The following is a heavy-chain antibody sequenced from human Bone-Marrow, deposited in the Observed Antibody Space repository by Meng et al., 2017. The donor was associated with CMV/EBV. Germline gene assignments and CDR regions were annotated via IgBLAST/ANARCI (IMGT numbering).Heavy chain of an antibody. Sequence: ASVFTFSSYAMSWVRRAPGKGLEWVSAISGSGGSTYYADSVKGRFTISRDNSKNTLYLQMNSLRAEDTAVYYCAKSWSIAVAGVDYWGQGTLVTVSS. CDR2: ISGSGGST. CDR1: VFTFSSYA. D-gene: IGHD6-19*01. CDR3: AKSWSIAVAGVDY. J-gene: IGHJ4*02. V-gene: IGHV3-23*01.